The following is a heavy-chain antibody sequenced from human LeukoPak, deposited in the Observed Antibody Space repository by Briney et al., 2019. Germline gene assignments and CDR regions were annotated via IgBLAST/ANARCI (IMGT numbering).Heavy chain of an antibody. D-gene: IGHD6-6*01. J-gene: IGHJ4*02. CDR2: INHSGST. Sequence: PSETLSLTCAVYGGSFSGYYWSWIRQPPGKGLEWIGEINHSGSTNYNPSLKSRVTISVDTSKNQFSLKLSSVTAADTAVYYCAGGRAPARNFDYWGQGTLVTVSS. CDR1: GGSFSGYY. CDR3: AGGRAPARNFDY. V-gene: IGHV4-34*01.